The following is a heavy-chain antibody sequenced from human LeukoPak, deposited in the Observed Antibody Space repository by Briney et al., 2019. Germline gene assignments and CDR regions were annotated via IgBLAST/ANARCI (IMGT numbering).Heavy chain of an antibody. CDR2: INPNSGGT. V-gene: IGHV1-2*02. CDR1: GYTFTGYY. J-gene: IGHJ4*02. CDR3: ARDTVDMVATGGGY. D-gene: IGHD5-12*01. Sequence: ASVKVSCKASGYTFTGYYMHWVRQAPGQGLEWMGWINPNSGGTNYAQKFQGRVTMTRDTSISTAYMELSRLRSDDTAVYYCARDTVDMVATGGGYWGQGTLVTVSS.